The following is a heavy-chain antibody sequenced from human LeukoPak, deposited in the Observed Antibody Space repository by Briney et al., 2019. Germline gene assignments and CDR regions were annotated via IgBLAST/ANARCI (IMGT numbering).Heavy chain of an antibody. CDR1: GFTFSSYS. J-gene: IGHJ4*02. V-gene: IGHV3-21*01. CDR2: ISSSSYI. CDR3: ARTIPYSSSWTFNPFFDY. Sequence: GGSLRLSCAASGFTFSSYSMNWVRQAPGKGLEWVSSISSSSYIYYADSVKGRFTISRDNAKNSLYLQMNSLRAEDTAVYYCARTIPYSSSWTFNPFFDYWGQGTLVTVSS. D-gene: IGHD6-13*01.